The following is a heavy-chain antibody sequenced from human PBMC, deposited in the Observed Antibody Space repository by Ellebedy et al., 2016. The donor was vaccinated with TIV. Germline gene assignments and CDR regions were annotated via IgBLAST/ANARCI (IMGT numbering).Heavy chain of an antibody. J-gene: IGHJ4*02. CDR1: GGSISSYY. V-gene: IGHV4-59*01. CDR3: ARSVNSDY. D-gene: IGHD1-7*01. Sequence: SETLSLTXTVSGGSISSYYWSWIRQPPGKGLEWIGYIYYSGSTNYNPSLKSRVTISVDTSKNQFSLKLSSVTAADTAVYYCARSVNSDYWGQGTLVTVSS. CDR2: IYYSGST.